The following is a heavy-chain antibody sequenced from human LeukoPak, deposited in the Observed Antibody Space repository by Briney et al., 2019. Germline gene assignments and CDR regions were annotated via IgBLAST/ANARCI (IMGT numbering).Heavy chain of an antibody. CDR2: INPNNGGT. CDR3: ASRSSTVAKFPFHY. D-gene: IGHD4-17*01. J-gene: IGHJ4*02. Sequence: ASVKVSCKASGYTFTGYYIHWVRQAPGQGLEWMGWINPNNGGTNYVRGFQGRVTMTRDTSISTAYMELTGLTSDDTAAYYCASRSSTVAKFPFHYWGQGTLVTVSS. CDR1: GYTFTGYY. V-gene: IGHV1-2*02.